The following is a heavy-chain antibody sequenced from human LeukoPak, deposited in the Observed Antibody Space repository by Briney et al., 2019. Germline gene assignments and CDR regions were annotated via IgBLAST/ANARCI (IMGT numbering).Heavy chain of an antibody. CDR2: FDPEDGET. Sequence: ASVKVSCKVSGYTLTELSMHRVRQAPGKGLEWMGGFDPEDGETIYAQKFQGRVTMTEDTSTDTAYMELSSLRSEDTAVYYCASSPVNWYGSSGYPFDYWGQGTLVTVSS. CDR3: ASSPVNWYGSSGYPFDY. D-gene: IGHD3-22*01. J-gene: IGHJ4*02. V-gene: IGHV1-24*01. CDR1: GYTLTELS.